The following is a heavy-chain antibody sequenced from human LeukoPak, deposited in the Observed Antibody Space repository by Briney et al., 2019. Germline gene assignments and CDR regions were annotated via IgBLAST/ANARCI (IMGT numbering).Heavy chain of an antibody. V-gene: IGHV4-59*08. CDR1: GGSIRTYY. Sequence: PSETLSLTCTVSGGSIRTYYWSWIRQPPGKGLEWIGYIHSCGITNYNPSLKSRVTMSVGTSKNRFSLKLSSVTAADTAVYYCARHRGYCSSTSCSYSRFDPWGQGTLVTVSS. D-gene: IGHD2-2*03. J-gene: IGHJ5*02. CDR3: ARHRGYCSSTSCSYSRFDP. CDR2: IHSCGIT.